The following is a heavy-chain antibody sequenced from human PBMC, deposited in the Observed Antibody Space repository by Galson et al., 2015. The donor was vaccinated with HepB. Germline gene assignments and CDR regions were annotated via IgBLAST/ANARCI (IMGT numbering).Heavy chain of an antibody. V-gene: IGHV1-69*13. CDR1: GGTFSSYA. CDR3: ARTYGDANWELYYYYSMDV. Sequence: SVKVSCKASGGTFSSYAISWVRQAPGQGLEWMGGIIPIFGTANYAQKFQGRATITADESTSTAYMELSSLRSEDTAVYYCARTYGDANWELYYYYSMDVWGQGTTVTVSS. J-gene: IGHJ6*02. D-gene: IGHD4-17*01. CDR2: IIPIFGTA.